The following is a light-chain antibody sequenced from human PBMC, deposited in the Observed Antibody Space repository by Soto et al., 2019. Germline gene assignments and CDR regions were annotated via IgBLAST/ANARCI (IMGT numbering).Light chain of an antibody. Sequence: DIQLIQSPSFLSASVGDRVTITCRASQAISNYLAWYQRTPGRAPKLLIYAASALQSEIPSRFSGSGSGTEFTLTISSLQPEDFATYYCQYLSNSPRLTFGGGTKVDIK. CDR1: QAISNY. J-gene: IGKJ4*01. V-gene: IGKV1-9*01. CDR2: AAS. CDR3: QYLSNSPRLT.